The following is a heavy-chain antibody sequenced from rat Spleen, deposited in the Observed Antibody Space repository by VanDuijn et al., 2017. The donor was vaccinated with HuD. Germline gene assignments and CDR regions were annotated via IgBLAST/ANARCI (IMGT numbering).Heavy chain of an antibody. D-gene: IGHD1-4*01. CDR2: IWTDGRT. CDR3: ARSGAD. V-gene: IGHV2-43*01. J-gene: IGHJ2*01. CDR1: GFSLTTYH. Sequence: QVQLKESGPGLVQPSQTLSLTCTVSGFSLTTYHVSWVRQPPGKGLEWMGVIWTDGRTAYNSLLKSRLSISRDTSKSQVFLKMNSLQTEDTAMYFCARSGADWGQGVMVTVSS.